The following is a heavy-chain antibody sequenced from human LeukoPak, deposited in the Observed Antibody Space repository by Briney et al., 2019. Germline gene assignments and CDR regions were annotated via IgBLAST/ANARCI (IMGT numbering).Heavy chain of an antibody. CDR1: GGSISSSNYY. V-gene: IGHV4-39*01. D-gene: IGHD1-26*01. CDR2: IYYSGIT. CDR3: ARGAGSSAPDFDY. Sequence: SETLSLTCTVSGGSISSSNYYWGWIRQPPGKGLEWIVSIYYSGITYYNPSLKSRVTISVDTSKNLFSLKLSSVTAADTAVYYCARGAGSSAPDFDYWGQGTLVTVSS. J-gene: IGHJ4*02.